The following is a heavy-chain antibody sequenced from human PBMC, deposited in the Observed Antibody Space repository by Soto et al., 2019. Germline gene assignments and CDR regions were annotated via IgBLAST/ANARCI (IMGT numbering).Heavy chain of an antibody. Sequence: EMQLVESGGGLVQPGRSLRLSCAASGFTFDGYAMHRVRQSPGKGLEWVSGINWNSGDIAYADAVQGRLTISRDNTKNSLYLQMNRLRIEDTALYYCAKDMTSYGSGSLDYWGQGTLVTVSS. D-gene: IGHD3-10*01. CDR3: AKDMTSYGSGSLDY. CDR1: GFTFDGYA. J-gene: IGHJ4*02. CDR2: INWNSGDI. V-gene: IGHV3-9*01.